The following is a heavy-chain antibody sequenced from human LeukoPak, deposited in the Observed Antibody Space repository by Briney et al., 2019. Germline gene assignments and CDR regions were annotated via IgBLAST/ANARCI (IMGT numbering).Heavy chain of an antibody. Sequence: SETLSLTCAVYGGSFSGYYWSWIRQPPGKGLEWIGEINHSGSTNYNPSLKSRVTISVDTSKNQFSLKLSSVTATDTAVYYCARAPSSHWSIVGAKGERKKVWFDPWGQGTLVTVSS. V-gene: IGHV4-34*01. CDR1: GGSFSGYY. D-gene: IGHD1-26*01. CDR2: INHSGST. CDR3: ARAPSSHWSIVGAKGERKKVWFDP. J-gene: IGHJ5*02.